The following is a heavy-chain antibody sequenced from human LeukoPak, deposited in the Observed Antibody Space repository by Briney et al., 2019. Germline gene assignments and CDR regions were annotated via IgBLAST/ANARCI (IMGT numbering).Heavy chain of an antibody. CDR3: ARNTLFAFDI. V-gene: IGHV3-53*01. Sequence: HPGGSLRLSCAASGLTVSSSYMSWVRQAPGKGLEWVSIIYNDGSTYYADSMKGRFTVSGDISKNTLYLQVNSLRAEDTAMYYCARNTLFAFDIWGQGTMVTVS. CDR1: GLTVSSSY. J-gene: IGHJ3*02. CDR2: IYNDGST.